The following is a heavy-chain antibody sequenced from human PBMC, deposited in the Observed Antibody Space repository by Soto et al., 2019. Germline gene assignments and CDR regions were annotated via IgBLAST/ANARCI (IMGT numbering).Heavy chain of an antibody. CDR1: GFSLSTTGVG. CDR2: IYWDDDR. CDR3: AHIPNYYQYDWFDP. V-gene: IGHV2-5*02. D-gene: IGHD3-16*01. J-gene: IGHJ5*02. Sequence: QITLKESGPTVVKPTQTLTLTCTFSGFSLSTTGVGVGWIRQSPGKALEYLALIYWDDDRRYSPSLQSRLSITKDTSKNQVVLTMTNVDPVDTATYYCAHIPNYYQYDWFDPWGQGTLVSVSS.